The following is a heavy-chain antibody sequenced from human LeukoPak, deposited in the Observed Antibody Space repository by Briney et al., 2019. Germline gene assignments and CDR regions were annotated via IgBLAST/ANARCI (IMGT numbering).Heavy chain of an antibody. Sequence: PGGSLRLSCAASGFTFSSYGMHWVRQAPGKGLEWVAVISYDGSNKYYADSVKGRFTISRDNSKNTLYLQMNSLRAEDTAVYYCAKVKQQLVPLPDAFDIWGQGTMVTVSP. CDR1: GFTFSSYG. CDR2: ISYDGSNK. J-gene: IGHJ3*02. D-gene: IGHD6-13*01. CDR3: AKVKQQLVPLPDAFDI. V-gene: IGHV3-30*18.